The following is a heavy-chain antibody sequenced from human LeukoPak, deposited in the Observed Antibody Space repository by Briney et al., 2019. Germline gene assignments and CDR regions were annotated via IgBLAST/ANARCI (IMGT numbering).Heavy chain of an antibody. CDR2: ISSSGSTI. D-gene: IGHD5-12*01. V-gene: IGHV3-48*03. J-gene: IGHJ5*02. Sequence: GGSLRLSCAASGFTFSSYEMNWVRQAPGKGLEWVSYISSSGSTIYYADPVKGRFTISRDNAKNSLYLQMNSLRAEDTAVYYCARDQYSGYAADVDWFDPWGQGTLVTVSS. CDR1: GFTFSSYE. CDR3: ARDQYSGYAADVDWFDP.